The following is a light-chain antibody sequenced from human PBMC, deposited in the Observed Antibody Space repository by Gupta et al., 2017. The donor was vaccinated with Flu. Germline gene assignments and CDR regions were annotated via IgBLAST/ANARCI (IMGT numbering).Light chain of an antibody. V-gene: IGKV3-11*01. Sequence: EIVLTQSPATLSLSPGERATLSCRASQSVSSYLAWYQQKPGQAPRHLIYDASNRATGIPARFSGSGSGTDFTLTISSLEPEDFVVYYCQQRSNWPGAFGGGTKVEIK. J-gene: IGKJ4*01. CDR1: QSVSSY. CDR2: DAS. CDR3: QQRSNWPGA.